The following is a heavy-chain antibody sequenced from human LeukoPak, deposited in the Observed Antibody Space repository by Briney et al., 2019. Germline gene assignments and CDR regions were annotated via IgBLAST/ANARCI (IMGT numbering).Heavy chain of an antibody. Sequence: SETLSLTCTVSGDSISSSSSYWGWIRQPPGEGLVWIGSIYYSGSTYYNTSLKSRVTISVDTSKNQFSLKLSSVTAADTAVYYCAREIVAGLGVSFDIWGQGTMVTVSS. J-gene: IGHJ3*02. V-gene: IGHV4-39*01. CDR2: IYYSGST. CDR3: AREIVAGLGVSFDI. CDR1: GDSISSSSSY. D-gene: IGHD5-12*01.